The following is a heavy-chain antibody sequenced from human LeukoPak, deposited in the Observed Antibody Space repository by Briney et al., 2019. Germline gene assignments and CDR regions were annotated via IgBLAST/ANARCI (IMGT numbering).Heavy chain of an antibody. D-gene: IGHD6-6*01. CDR3: ARSSYSSSSSV. V-gene: IGHV3-7*03. CDR1: GFTFSGFW. Sequence: GGSLRLSCAVSGFTFSGFWMSWSRQAPGKGLEWVASINSDGSEGYYADVVKGRFTISRDNGKNSLYLQINSLRAEDTAVYYCARSSYSSSSSVWGQGTMVTVSS. J-gene: IGHJ3*01. CDR2: INSDGSEG.